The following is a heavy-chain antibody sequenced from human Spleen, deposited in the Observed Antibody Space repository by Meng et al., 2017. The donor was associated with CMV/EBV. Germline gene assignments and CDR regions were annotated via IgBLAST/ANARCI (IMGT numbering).Heavy chain of an antibody. CDR2: IKQDGSEA. V-gene: IGHV3-7*01. Sequence: GESLKISCTASRFTFSSYWMTWVRQAPGKGLEWVANIKQDGSEAYYVDPVEGRFTISRDNTKSSLYLQMNSLRAEDTAMYHCARTLDFWSGYPHYWGQGTLVTVSS. D-gene: IGHD3-3*01. J-gene: IGHJ4*02. CDR1: RFTFSSYW. CDR3: ARTLDFWSGYPHY.